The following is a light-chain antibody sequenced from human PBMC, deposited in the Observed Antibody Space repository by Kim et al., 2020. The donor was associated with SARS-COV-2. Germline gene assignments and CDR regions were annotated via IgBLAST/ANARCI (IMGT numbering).Light chain of an antibody. CDR1: QSVSSNY. J-gene: IGKJ2*01. CDR2: GAS. Sequence: EIVLRQSPGTLSLSPGERATLSCRASQSVSSNYLAWYQQKPGQAPRLLIYGASSRATGIPDRFSGSGSGTDFTLTISRLEPEDFTVYYCQHYGSSLYTFGQGTKLEIK. CDR3: QHYGSSLYT. V-gene: IGKV3-20*01.